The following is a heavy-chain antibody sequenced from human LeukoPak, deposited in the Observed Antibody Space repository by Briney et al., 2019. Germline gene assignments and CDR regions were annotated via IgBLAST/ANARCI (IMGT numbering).Heavy chain of an antibody. CDR3: AHGSMYQLDY. CDR2: ISSSGSTI. V-gene: IGHV3-48*03. D-gene: IGHD2-2*01. Sequence: GGSLRLSCAASGFTFSSYEMNWVRQAPGKGLEWVSYISSSGSTIYYAGSVKGGFTISRDNAKNTLYLQMNSLRAEDTAVYYCAHGSMYQLDYWGQGTLVTVSS. CDR1: GFTFSSYE. J-gene: IGHJ4*02.